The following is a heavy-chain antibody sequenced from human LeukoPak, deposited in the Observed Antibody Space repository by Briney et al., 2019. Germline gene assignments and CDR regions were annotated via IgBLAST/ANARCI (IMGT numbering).Heavy chain of an antibody. CDR1: GASISSSDW. V-gene: IGHV4-4*02. CDR3: AREKIWSPVYFSY. J-gene: IGHJ4*02. CDR2: IYYTGSR. Sequence: SETLSLTCVVSGASISSSDWWSWVRQSPGKGLEWIGEIYYTGSRNYNPSLKSRVAMSVDTSKNQVSLRLSSVTAADTAVYYCAREKIWSPVYFSYWGQGILVTVSS. D-gene: IGHD3-10*01.